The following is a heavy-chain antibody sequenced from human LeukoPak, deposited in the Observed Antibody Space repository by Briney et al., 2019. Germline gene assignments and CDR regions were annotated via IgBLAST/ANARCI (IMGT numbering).Heavy chain of an antibody. D-gene: IGHD1-14*01. CDR2: FDPEDGET. V-gene: IGHV1-24*01. CDR1: GYTLTKLS. CDR3: ARANRYYYYYMDV. Sequence: ASVKVSCKVSGYTLTKLSMHWVRQAPGKGLEWMGGFDPEDGETIYAQKFQGRVTMTEDKSTATAYMELSSLRSEDTAVYYCARANRYYYYYMDVWGKGTTVTVSS. J-gene: IGHJ6*03.